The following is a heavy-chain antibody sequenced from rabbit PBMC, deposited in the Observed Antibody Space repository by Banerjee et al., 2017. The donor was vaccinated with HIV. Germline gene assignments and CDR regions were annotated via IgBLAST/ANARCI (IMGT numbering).Heavy chain of an antibody. Sequence: QEQLEESGGDLVKPGASLTLTCTASGFSFSNAYYMCWVRQAPGKGLEWIACIYTSSGSTWYASWVNGRFTISKTSSTMVTLQMTSLTAADTATYFCAAYSYDDYGDYGPFNLWGPGTLVTVS. CDR1: GFSFSNAYY. CDR2: IYTSSGST. J-gene: IGHJ4*01. V-gene: IGHV1S45*01. D-gene: IGHD2-1*01. CDR3: AAYSYDDYGDYGPFNL.